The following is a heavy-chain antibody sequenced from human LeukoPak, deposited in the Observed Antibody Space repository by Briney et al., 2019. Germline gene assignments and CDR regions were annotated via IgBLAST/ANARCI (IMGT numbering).Heavy chain of an antibody. D-gene: IGHD5-18*01. CDR3: AREALVDTGAFDI. J-gene: IGHJ3*02. Sequence: PGGSLRLSCAASGFTFSSYAMHWVRQAPGKGLDWVAVISYDGSNKYYADSVKGRFTISRDNSKNTLYLQMNSLRAEDTAVYYCAREALVDTGAFDIWGQGTMVTVSS. V-gene: IGHV3-30-3*01. CDR2: ISYDGSNK. CDR1: GFTFSSYA.